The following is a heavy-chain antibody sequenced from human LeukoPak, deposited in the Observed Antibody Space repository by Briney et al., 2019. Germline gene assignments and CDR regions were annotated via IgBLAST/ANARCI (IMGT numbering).Heavy chain of an antibody. CDR1: GTSFTSYY. CDR2: IHYSGST. V-gene: IGHV4-59*01. CDR3: ARDDYGDYTFHH. D-gene: IGHD4-17*01. J-gene: IGHJ1*01. Sequence: SETLSLTCGVSGTSFTSYYWSWIRQPPGKGLQWIGYIHYSGSTNYNPSLKSRVTISVDTSKNQFSLKLTSVTAADTAVYYCARDDYGDYTFHHWGQGTLVTVSS.